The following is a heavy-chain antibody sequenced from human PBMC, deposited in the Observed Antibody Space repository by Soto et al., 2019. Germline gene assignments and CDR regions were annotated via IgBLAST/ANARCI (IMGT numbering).Heavy chain of an antibody. Sequence: HPGGSLRLSCAASGFTFSNYDIHWVRQAPGKGLEWVAVISYDGSDKYYADSVKGRFTISRDNSKNTLYLQMNSLRAEDTAVYFCAKTGPEGNYWGQGT. CDR1: GFTFSNYD. J-gene: IGHJ4*02. CDR2: ISYDGSDK. CDR3: AKTGPEGNY. D-gene: IGHD2-8*02. V-gene: IGHV3-30*18.